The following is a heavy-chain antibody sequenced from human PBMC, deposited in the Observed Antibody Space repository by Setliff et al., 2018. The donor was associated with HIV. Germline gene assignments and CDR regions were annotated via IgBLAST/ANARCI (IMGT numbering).Heavy chain of an antibody. D-gene: IGHD6-13*01. J-gene: IGHJ6*02. V-gene: IGHV4-61*02. CDR2: IYTSGST. CDR1: GGSISSGSYY. CDR3: AREMGSSWYVSGYYYYGMDV. Sequence: SETLSLTCTVSGGSISSGSYYWSWIRQPAGKGLEWIGRIYTSGSTNYNPSLKSRVTISVDTSKNQFSLKLSSVTAADTAVYYCAREMGSSWYVSGYYYYGMDVWGQGTTVTVSS.